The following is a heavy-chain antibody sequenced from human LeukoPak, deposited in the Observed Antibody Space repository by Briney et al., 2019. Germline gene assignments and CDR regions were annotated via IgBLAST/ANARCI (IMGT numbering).Heavy chain of an antibody. D-gene: IGHD2-2*01. CDR3: ARAVVVVPAVGPLNWFDP. V-gene: IGHV1-69*13. CDR2: IIPIFGTA. CDR1: GGTFSSYA. Sequence: SVKVSCKASGGTFSSYAISWVRQAPGQGLEWMGGIIPIFGTANYAQKFQGRVTITADESTSTAYMELSSLGSEDTAVYYCARAVVVVPAVGPLNWFDPWGQGTLVTVSS. J-gene: IGHJ5*02.